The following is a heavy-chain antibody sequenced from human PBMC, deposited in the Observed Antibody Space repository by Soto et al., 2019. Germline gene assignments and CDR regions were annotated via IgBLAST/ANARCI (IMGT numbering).Heavy chain of an antibody. CDR2: IYYPATT. CDR1: GASVSSRY. Sequence: SETLSLTCSVSGASVSSRYWNWIRQPPGKGLEWIGYIYYPATTNYNPSLKSRVTISVDTSKNQFSLTLSSVTAADTAVYYCARDQGYYDSSGSLSFDYWGQGTLVTVSS. V-gene: IGHV4-59*02. D-gene: IGHD3-22*01. CDR3: ARDQGYYDSSGSLSFDY. J-gene: IGHJ4*02.